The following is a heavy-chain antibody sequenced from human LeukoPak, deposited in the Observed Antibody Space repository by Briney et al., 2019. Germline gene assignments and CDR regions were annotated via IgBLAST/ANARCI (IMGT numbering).Heavy chain of an antibody. D-gene: IGHD1-14*01. J-gene: IGHJ6*02. CDR1: GYTFTSYY. CDR3: ARGTLTLTTYYCMDI. CDR2: INPSGGST. V-gene: IGHV1-46*01. Sequence: GASVKVSCKASGYTFTSYYMHWVRQAPGQGLEWMGIINPSGGSTSYAQKFQGRVTMTRDTSTSTVYMELSSLRSEDTAVYYCARGTLTLTTYYCMDIWGQGTTVTVSS.